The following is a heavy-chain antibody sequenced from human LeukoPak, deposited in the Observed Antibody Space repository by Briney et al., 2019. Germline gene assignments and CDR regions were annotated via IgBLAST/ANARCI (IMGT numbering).Heavy chain of an antibody. CDR1: GFTFSDYY. J-gene: IGHJ4*02. V-gene: IGHV3-11*01. CDR2: ISSSGSTI. CDR3: ARDRDYDYVWGSYRYIIPY. D-gene: IGHD3-16*02. Sequence: GGSLRLSCAASGFTFSDYYMSWIRQAPGKGLEWVSYISSSGSTIYYADSVKGRFTISRDNAKNSLYLQMNSLRAEDTAVYYCARDRDYDYVWGSYRYIIPYWGQGTLVTVSS.